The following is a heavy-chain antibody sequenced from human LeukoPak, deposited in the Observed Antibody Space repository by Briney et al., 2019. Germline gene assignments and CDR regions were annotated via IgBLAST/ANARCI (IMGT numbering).Heavy chain of an antibody. D-gene: IGHD6-13*01. CDR1: GGSISSSSYY. CDR3: ARSPISIAAAGIGWFDP. J-gene: IGHJ5*02. Sequence: SETLSLTCTVSGGSISSSSYYWGWIRQPPGKGLEWIGSIYYSGSTYYNPSLKSRVTISVDTSKNQFSLKLSSVTAADTAVYYCARSPISIAAAGIGWFDPWGQGTLVTVSS. CDR2: IYYSGST. V-gene: IGHV4-39*07.